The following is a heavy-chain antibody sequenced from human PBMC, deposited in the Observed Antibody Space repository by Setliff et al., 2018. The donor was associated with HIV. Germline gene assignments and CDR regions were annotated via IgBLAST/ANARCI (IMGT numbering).Heavy chain of an antibody. Sequence: SQTLSLTCAISGDSVSSSNRVAWNWIRQSPSRGLEWLGRTYYSSKWYTDYAMSVKGRIIINPDTSKNRFSPQLNSVTPEDTAVYYCVRGNVSAFDIWGQGTMVTVSS. CDR1: GDSVSSSNRVA. D-gene: IGHD2-15*01. J-gene: IGHJ3*02. CDR2: TYYSSKWYT. V-gene: IGHV6-1*01. CDR3: VRGNVSAFDI.